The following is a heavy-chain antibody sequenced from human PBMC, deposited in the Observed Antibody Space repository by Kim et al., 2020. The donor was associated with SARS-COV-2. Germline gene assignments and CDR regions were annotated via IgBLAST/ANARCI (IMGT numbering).Heavy chain of an antibody. CDR1: GFTFSSYG. Sequence: GGSLRLSCAASGFTFSSYGMHWVRQAPGKGLEWVAVISYDGSNKYYADSVKGRFTISRDNSKNTLYLQMNSLRAEDTAVYYCAKERDDFWSGYDYWGQGTLVTVSS. V-gene: IGHV3-30*18. J-gene: IGHJ4*02. CDR3: AKERDDFWSGYDY. CDR2: ISYDGSNK. D-gene: IGHD3-3*01.